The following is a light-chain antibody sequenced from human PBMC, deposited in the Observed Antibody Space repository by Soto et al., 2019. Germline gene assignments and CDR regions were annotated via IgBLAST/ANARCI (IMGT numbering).Light chain of an antibody. CDR2: KAS. V-gene: IGKV1-5*03. J-gene: IGKJ1*01. CDR3: QQYNDYSWT. Sequence: DSQRTQSPSTLSASVGDRVRINCRASQSISAWLAWYQQKPGKAPRLLIYKASTLEIGVPSRFSGSGSGTEFTLTISSLQPDDVATYYCQQYNDYSWTFGQGTKVDIK. CDR1: QSISAW.